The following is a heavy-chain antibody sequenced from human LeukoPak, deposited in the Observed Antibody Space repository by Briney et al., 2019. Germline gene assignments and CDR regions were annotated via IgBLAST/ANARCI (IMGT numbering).Heavy chain of an antibody. CDR1: GFSSRTYW. J-gene: IGHJ3*02. CDR3: ARESTVGPIQTDALDI. CDR2: IKQDGSET. Sequence: PGGSLRLSCAASGFSSRTYWMSWVRQAPGEGLEWVACIKQDGSETHYVDSVKGRFTISRDNAKNTLYLQMNSLGAEDTAVYYCARESTVGPIQTDALDIWGQGTMVTVSS. D-gene: IGHD1-26*01. V-gene: IGHV3-7*01.